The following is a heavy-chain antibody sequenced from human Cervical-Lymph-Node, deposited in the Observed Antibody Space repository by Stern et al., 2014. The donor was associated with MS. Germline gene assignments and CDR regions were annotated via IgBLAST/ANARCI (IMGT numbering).Heavy chain of an antibody. J-gene: IGHJ4*02. D-gene: IGHD4-17*01. CDR3: ASRYDYGDYIY. CDR1: GFTFSVHA. V-gene: IGHV3-30-3*01. Sequence: QVQLVESGGGVVQPGTSLRLSCAASGFTFSVHALYWVRQAPGKGLEWVAVITHDGTNKYYADSMKGRFTISRENSKNTLYLQMNSLRTEDTAVYYCASRYDYGDYIYWGQGTLVTVSS. CDR2: ITHDGTNK.